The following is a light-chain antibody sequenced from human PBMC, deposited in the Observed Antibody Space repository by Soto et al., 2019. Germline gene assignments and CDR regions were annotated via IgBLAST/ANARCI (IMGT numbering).Light chain of an antibody. CDR1: QSVRSQ. CDR2: DAS. Sequence: EIVWTQSPVTLFLSPGERATLSCRASQSVRSQLAWYQQKSGQAPRLIIYDASPRATGIPARFSGSGSGTDFTLTISSLEPDDFALYYCQQRSDWPLLTFGGGTTVEIK. V-gene: IGKV3-11*01. J-gene: IGKJ4*01. CDR3: QQRSDWPLLT.